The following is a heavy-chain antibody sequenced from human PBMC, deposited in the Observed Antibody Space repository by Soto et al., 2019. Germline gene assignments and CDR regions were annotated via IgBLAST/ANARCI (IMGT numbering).Heavy chain of an antibody. CDR3: ARGAFRLPVANFES. Sequence: SQALSLTCAISGDSVSSNSAAWNWIRQSPSRGLEWLGRTYYRSRWYNDYAVSVKSRMTVNPDTSRNQFSLQLNSVTPEDTAVYYCARGAFRLPVANFESWAQGTLVPVAS. CDR1: GDSVSSNSAA. CDR2: TYYRSRWYN. D-gene: IGHD6-19*01. J-gene: IGHJ4*02. V-gene: IGHV6-1*01.